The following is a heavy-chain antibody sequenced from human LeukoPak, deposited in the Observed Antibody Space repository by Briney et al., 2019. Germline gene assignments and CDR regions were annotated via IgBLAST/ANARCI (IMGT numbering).Heavy chain of an antibody. CDR2: IWDDGSNK. J-gene: IGHJ4*02. V-gene: IGHV3-33*01. Sequence: GGSLRLSCAVSGFTFSAYGMHWVRQPPGKGLEWVAVIWDDGSNKYYADSVKGRFTISRDDSKNTLYLQMNNLRAEDTAVYYCARVIGRHEVGATDYWGQGTLVTVSS. CDR1: GFTFSAYG. CDR3: ARVIGRHEVGATDY. D-gene: IGHD1-26*01.